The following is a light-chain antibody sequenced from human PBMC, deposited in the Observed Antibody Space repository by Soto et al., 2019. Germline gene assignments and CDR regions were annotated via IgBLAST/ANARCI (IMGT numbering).Light chain of an antibody. CDR1: QSVSNNY. Sequence: IILSQTADTLSLYKRERAALYCRASQSVSNNYLAWYQQKPGQAPRLLIYGASNRATGIPDRFSGSGSGTDFTLTICRLEPEDIAVYYCHQYGSSGTFAQGTNV. J-gene: IGKJ1*01. CDR3: HQYGSSGT. CDR2: GAS. V-gene: IGKV3-20*01.